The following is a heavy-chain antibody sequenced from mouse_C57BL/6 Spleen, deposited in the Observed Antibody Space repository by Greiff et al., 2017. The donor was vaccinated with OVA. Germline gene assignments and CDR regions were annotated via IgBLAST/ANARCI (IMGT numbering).Heavy chain of an antibody. Sequence: EVKVVESEGGLVQPGSSMKLSCTASGFTFSDYYMAWVRQVPEKGLEWVANINYDGSSTYYLDSLKSRFIISRDNAKNILYLQMSSLKSEDTATYYCARDREGYAMDYWGQGTSVTVSS. CDR3: ARDREGYAMDY. CDR1: GFTFSDYY. CDR2: INYDGSST. J-gene: IGHJ4*01. V-gene: IGHV5-16*01.